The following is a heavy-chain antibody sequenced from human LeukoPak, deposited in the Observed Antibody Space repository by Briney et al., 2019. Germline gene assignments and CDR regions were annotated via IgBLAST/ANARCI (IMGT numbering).Heavy chain of an antibody. D-gene: IGHD4-11*01. CDR3: ARGRVSSSTWYSTYYYYFYMDV. J-gene: IGHJ6*03. CDR2: VDHTGST. CDR1: GYSISSGYY. V-gene: IGHV4-61*03. Sequence: SETLSLTCTVSGYSISSGYYWTWIRPPPGKGLEWIGYVDHTGSTNFNPSLNGRVSISRDTSKNLFSLRLRSVTAADTAVYFCARGRVSSSTWYSTYYYYFYMDVWGKGTTVTVSS.